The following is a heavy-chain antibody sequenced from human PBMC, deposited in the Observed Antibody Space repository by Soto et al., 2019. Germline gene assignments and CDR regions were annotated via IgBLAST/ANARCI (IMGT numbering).Heavy chain of an antibody. J-gene: IGHJ6*02. CDR3: ARDLKEVRGMPFDYYYYGMDV. V-gene: IGHV1-69*06. Sequence: QVQLVQSGAEVKKPGSSVKVSCKASGGTFSSYAISWVRQAPGQGLEWMGGIIPIFGTANYAQKFQGRVTITADKSTSTAYMELSSLRSEDTAVYYCARDLKEVRGMPFDYYYYGMDVWGQGTTVTVSS. CDR1: GGTFSSYA. D-gene: IGHD3-10*01. CDR2: IIPIFGTA.